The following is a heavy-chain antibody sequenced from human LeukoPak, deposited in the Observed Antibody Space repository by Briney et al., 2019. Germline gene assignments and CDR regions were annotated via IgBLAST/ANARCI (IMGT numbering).Heavy chain of an antibody. J-gene: IGHJ3*02. CDR2: TNEDESTK. CDR1: GFSFRNSW. D-gene: IGHD1-26*01. CDR3: ARGVNRAYDI. Sequence: GESLRLSCAASGFSFRNSWMAWVRQAPGKGLEWVALTNEDESTKYYVDSVKGRFTISRDNAKNSLFLQMNSLRDEDTAMYYWARGVNRAYDIWGHGTMVTVSS. V-gene: IGHV3-7*01.